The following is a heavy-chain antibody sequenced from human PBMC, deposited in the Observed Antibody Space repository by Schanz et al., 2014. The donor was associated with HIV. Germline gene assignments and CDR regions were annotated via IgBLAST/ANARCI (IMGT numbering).Heavy chain of an antibody. CDR3: ARDSGPGIY. CDR1: GFTFSSYS. Sequence: EVQLVESGGGLVQPGGSLRLSCAVSGFTFSSYSMNWVRQAPGKGLEWVSYISSSSTTIYYADSVKGRFTISRDNAKNSLYLQMNSLRADDTAVYYCARDSGPGIYWGQGTLVTVSS. CDR2: ISSSSTTI. J-gene: IGHJ4*02. V-gene: IGHV3-48*01. D-gene: IGHD3-10*01.